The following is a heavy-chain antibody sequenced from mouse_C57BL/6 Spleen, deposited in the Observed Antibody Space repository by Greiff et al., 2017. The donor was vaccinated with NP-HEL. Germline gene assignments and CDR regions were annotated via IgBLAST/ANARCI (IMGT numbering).Heavy chain of an antibody. D-gene: IGHD2-5*01. CDR2: ISDGGSYT. V-gene: IGHV5-4*03. J-gene: IGHJ2*01. Sequence: EVKLQESGGGLVKPGGSLKLSCAASGFTFSSYAMSWVRQTPEKRLEWVATISDGGSYTYYPDNVKGRFTISRDNAKNNQYLQMSHLKTEDTAMYYCAREYYSNWGKGTTLTVSS. CDR1: GFTFSSYA. CDR3: AREYYSN.